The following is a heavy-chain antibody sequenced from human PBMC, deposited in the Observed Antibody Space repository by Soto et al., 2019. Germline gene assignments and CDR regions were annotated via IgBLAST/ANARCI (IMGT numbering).Heavy chain of an antibody. CDR2: ISPIFGST. D-gene: IGHD4-17*01. J-gene: IGHJ6*02. Sequence: VQLVQSGAEVKKPGSSVKVSCRASGATFRSYAFTRVRQAPGQGLEWMGGISPIFGSTIYARQFQGRVTITADDSASTADMHLKRPSTEDTAGNYAAGDYVNDYFSGMDAWGQGTTVTV. CDR3: AGDYVNDYFSGMDA. V-gene: IGHV1-69*01. CDR1: GATFRSYA.